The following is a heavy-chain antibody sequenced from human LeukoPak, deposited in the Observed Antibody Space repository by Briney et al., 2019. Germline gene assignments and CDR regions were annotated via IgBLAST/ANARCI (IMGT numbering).Heavy chain of an antibody. Sequence: PSETLSLTCTVSGGSISSSSYYWGWIRQPPGKGLEWIGSIYYSGSTYYNPSLKSRVTISVDTSKNQFSLKLSSVTAADTAVYYCARLPENTGYFDYWGQGTLVTVSS. CDR1: GGSISSSSYY. CDR2: IYYSGST. V-gene: IGHV4-39*07. J-gene: IGHJ4*02. D-gene: IGHD1-14*01. CDR3: ARLPENTGYFDY.